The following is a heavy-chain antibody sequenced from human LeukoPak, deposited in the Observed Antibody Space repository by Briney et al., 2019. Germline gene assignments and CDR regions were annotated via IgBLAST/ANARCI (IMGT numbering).Heavy chain of an antibody. V-gene: IGHV3-48*01. Sequence: GGSLRLSCAASGFTLSSYSMNWVRQAPGKGLEWVSYITGSSSTISYADSVKGRFTISRDNARNSLYLQMNSLRAEDTAVYYCATDRHWAFDYWGREPWSPSPQ. CDR2: ITGSSSTI. D-gene: IGHD3-16*01. CDR3: ATDRHWAFDY. CDR1: GFTLSSYS. J-gene: IGHJ4*02.